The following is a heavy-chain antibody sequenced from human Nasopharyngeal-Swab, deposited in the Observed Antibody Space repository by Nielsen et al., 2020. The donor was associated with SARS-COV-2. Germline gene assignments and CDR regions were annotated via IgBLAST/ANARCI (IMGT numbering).Heavy chain of an antibody. J-gene: IGHJ4*02. CDR1: GFTFSDYT. CDR3: ASDSRY. D-gene: IGHD2-2*01. V-gene: IGHV3-21*01. CDR2: ISSSGSYM. Sequence: GESLKISCAASGFTFSDYTMNWVRQAPGQGLEVVSSISSSGSYMYYTDSVKGRFTMSRDNAKNSLYLQMNSLRAEDTAVYYCASDSRYWGQGTLVTVSS.